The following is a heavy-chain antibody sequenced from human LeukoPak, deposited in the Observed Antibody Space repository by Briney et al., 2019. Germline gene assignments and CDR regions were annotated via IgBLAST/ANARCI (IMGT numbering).Heavy chain of an antibody. CDR2: ISAYNGNT. Sequence: VASVKVSCRASGYTFTSYGISWVRQAPGQGLEWMGWISAYNGNTNYAQKLQGRVTMTTDTSTSTAYMELRSLRSDDTAVYYCAREFGRCSGGSCYNYYYMDVCGKGTTVTVSS. J-gene: IGHJ6*03. V-gene: IGHV1-18*01. D-gene: IGHD2-15*01. CDR1: GYTFTSYG. CDR3: AREFGRCSGGSCYNYYYMDV.